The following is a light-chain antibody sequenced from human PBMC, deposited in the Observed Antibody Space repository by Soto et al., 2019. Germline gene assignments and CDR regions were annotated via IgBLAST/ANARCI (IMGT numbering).Light chain of an antibody. CDR3: QQSYSTRSIT. CDR1: QSISSY. V-gene: IGKV1-39*01. Sequence: MTHSPSSLSASVGERVTITRRASQSISSYLNWYQQNPGKATKLLIYAASSLQSGVQSRFSGSGSGTDFTLTISSLQPEDFATYYCQQSYSTRSITFGPVTRLDIK. CDR2: AAS. J-gene: IGKJ5*01.